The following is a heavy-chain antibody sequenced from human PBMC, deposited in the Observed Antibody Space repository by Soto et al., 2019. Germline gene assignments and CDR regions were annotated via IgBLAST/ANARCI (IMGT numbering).Heavy chain of an antibody. CDR3: ARDGSGSYYNFDY. Sequence: GGSLRLSCAASGFTFSSYGMHWVRQAPGKGLEWVAVIRYDGSNKYYADSVKGRFTISRDNSKNTLYLQMNSLRAEDTAVYYCARDGSGSYYNFDYWGQGTLVTVSS. CDR1: GFTFSSYG. D-gene: IGHD3-10*01. CDR2: IRYDGSNK. J-gene: IGHJ4*02. V-gene: IGHV3-33*01.